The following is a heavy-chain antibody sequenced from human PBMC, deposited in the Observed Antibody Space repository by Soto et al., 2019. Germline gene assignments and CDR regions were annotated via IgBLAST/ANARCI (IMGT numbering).Heavy chain of an antibody. D-gene: IGHD2-21*01. CDR1: GYIXTKYG. Sequence: LXKVSFKASGYIXTKYGIDWVRQAPGQGLEWMGRISAFNGYTNFTQKFQGRVTLTTDTSTNTAYMELSSLRSEDTAIYYCARGRGVVIPAGTPDAFDVWGQGTMLTVS. V-gene: IGHV1-18*01. CDR3: ARGRGVVIPAGTPDAFDV. J-gene: IGHJ3*01. CDR2: ISAFNGYT.